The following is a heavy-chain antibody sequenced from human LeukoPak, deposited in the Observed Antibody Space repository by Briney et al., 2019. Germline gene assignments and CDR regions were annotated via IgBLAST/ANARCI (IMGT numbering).Heavy chain of an antibody. CDR2: ISYDGSNK. Sequence: GGSLRLSCAASGFTFSSYAMHWVRQAPGKGLEWVAVISYDGSNKYYADSVKGRFTISRDNSKNTLYLQMNSLRAEDTAVYYCARADRAGGYDYWGQGTLVTVFS. CDR3: ARADRAGGYDY. V-gene: IGHV3-30-3*01. CDR1: GFTFSSYA. J-gene: IGHJ4*02. D-gene: IGHD3-16*01.